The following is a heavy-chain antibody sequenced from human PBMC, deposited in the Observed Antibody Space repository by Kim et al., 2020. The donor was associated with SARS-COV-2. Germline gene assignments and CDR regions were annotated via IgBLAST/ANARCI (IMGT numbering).Heavy chain of an antibody. CDR1: GFTFSNYA. CDR3: AKRHFFDSGGIDC. J-gene: IGHJ4*02. D-gene: IGHD3-10*01. CDR2: LSNSASRR. Sequence: GGSLRLSCAASGFTFSNYAMMWVRQAPGKGLEWVSALSNSASRRDYADSVKGRFTISRDNSNYTLYLQMNSLRAEDTAVYYCAKRHFFDSGGIDCWGQGTLVTVSS. V-gene: IGHV3-23*01.